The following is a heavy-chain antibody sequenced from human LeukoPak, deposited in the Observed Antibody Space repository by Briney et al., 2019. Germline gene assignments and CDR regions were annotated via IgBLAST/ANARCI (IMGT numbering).Heavy chain of an antibody. V-gene: IGHV1-18*01. CDR2: ISAYNGNT. J-gene: IGHJ4*02. D-gene: IGHD3-9*01. CDR1: GGTFSSYA. Sequence: ASVKVSCKASGGTFSSYAISWVRQAPGQGLEWMGWISAYNGNTNYAQKLQGRVTMTTDTSTSTAYMELRSLRSDDTAVYYCARQILTGYALYYFDYWGQGTLVTVPS. CDR3: ARQILTGYALYYFDY.